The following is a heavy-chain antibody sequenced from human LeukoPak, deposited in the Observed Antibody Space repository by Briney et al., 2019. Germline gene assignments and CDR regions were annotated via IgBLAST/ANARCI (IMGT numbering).Heavy chain of an antibody. V-gene: IGHV3-9*01. CDR3: AKEVRFLVGATTGLTDYYGMDV. CDR2: ISWNSGSI. J-gene: IGHJ6*02. CDR1: GFTFDDYA. D-gene: IGHD1-26*01. Sequence: GGSLRLSCTASGFTFDDYAMYWVRQAPGKGLEWVSGISWNSGSIGYADSVKGRFTISRDNAKNSLYLQMNSLRAEDTALYYCAKEVRFLVGATTGLTDYYGMDVWGQGTTVTVSS.